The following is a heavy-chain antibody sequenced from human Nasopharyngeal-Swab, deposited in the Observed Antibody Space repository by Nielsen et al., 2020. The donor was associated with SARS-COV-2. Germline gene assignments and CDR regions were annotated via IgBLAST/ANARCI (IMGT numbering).Heavy chain of an antibody. Sequence: IREPPGKGLEWIGEINHSGSTNYNPALKRRVTISVDTSKNQFSLKLSSVTAADTAVYYCARGPGEVVTTYYYYYGMDVWGQGTTVTVSS. J-gene: IGHJ6*02. V-gene: IGHV4-34*01. D-gene: IGHD4-23*01. CDR2: INHSGST. CDR3: ARGPGEVVTTYYYYYGMDV.